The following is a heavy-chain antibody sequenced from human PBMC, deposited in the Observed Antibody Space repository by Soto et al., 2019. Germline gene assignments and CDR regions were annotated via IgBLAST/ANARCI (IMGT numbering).Heavy chain of an antibody. V-gene: IGHV3-48*03. Sequence: GGALRLSCAASGFTVSSYEMDWVRQAPGKGLEWVAYISISGGTIYYGDSVEGRFTISRDNADNSLYLQMNSLRAEDTAVYYCTKEKSVINSVYYAFGVWGRVTAVTAS. J-gene: IGHJ6*02. CDR1: GFTVSSYE. CDR2: ISISGGTI. D-gene: IGHD5-12*01. CDR3: TKEKSVINSVYYAFGV.